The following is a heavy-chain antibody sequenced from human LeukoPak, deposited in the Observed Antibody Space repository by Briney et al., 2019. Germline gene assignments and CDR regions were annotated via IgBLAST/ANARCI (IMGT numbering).Heavy chain of an antibody. CDR1: GFTLSSYA. CDR2: ISASGGST. D-gene: IGHD1-1*01. CDR3: AKEQPLHYFDY. Sequence: GGSLRLSCAASGFTLSSYAMSWVRQAPGKGLEWVSAISASGGSTYYADSVKGRFTISRDNSKSTLYLQMNSVRAEDTAVYYCAKEQPLHYFDYWGQGTLVTVSS. J-gene: IGHJ4*02. V-gene: IGHV3-23*01.